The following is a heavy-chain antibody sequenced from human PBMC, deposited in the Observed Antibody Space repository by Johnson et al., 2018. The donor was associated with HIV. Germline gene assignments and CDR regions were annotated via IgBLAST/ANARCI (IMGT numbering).Heavy chain of an antibody. CDR1: GFTFDDYG. Sequence: VQLVESGGGVVRPGGSLRLSCAASGFTFDDYGMSWVRQAPGKGLEWVSGINWNGGSTGYADSVKDRFTISRDNAKNSLYLQMISLRAEDTALYYCARVLCSGGSCYSDAFDIWGQGTMVTVSS. V-gene: IGHV3-20*04. D-gene: IGHD2-15*01. J-gene: IGHJ3*02. CDR3: ARVLCSGGSCYSDAFDI. CDR2: INWNGGST.